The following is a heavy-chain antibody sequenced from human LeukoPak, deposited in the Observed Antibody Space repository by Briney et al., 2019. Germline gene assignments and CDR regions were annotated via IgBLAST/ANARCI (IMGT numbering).Heavy chain of an antibody. D-gene: IGHD1-26*01. CDR2: INPNSGDT. J-gene: IGHJ4*02. V-gene: IGHV1-2*02. Sequence: ASVKVSCKASGYTFTGYYMNWVRQAPGQRLEWIGWINPNSGDTNSAQKFQGRVTMTRDTSISTAYMELSRLTSDDTAVYYCARAGPFYSGNYLGFWGQGTLVAVSS. CDR3: ARAGPFYSGNYLGF. CDR1: GYTFTGYY.